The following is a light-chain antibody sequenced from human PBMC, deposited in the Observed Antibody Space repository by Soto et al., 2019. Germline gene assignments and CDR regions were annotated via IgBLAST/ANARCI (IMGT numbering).Light chain of an antibody. Sequence: EIVLTQSPATLSLSPGERATLSYRASQSVRSYLAWYQQKPGQAPRLLIYDASNRATGIPGRFSGRGSGTDFTLTISSLEPEDFAVYYCQQRSNWPITFGQGTRLEIK. CDR3: QQRSNWPIT. J-gene: IGKJ5*01. CDR2: DAS. CDR1: QSVRSY. V-gene: IGKV3-11*01.